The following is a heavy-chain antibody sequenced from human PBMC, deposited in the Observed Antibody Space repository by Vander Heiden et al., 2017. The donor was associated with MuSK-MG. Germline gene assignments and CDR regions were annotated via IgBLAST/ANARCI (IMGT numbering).Heavy chain of an antibody. CDR1: GYTFTGYY. Sequence: QVQLVQAGAEVKKPGASVKVCCKASGYTFTGYYMDWVRLAPGQGLEWMGWINPNSGGTNYAQKFQGRVTMTRDTSISTAYMELSRLRSDDTAVYYCARVTDNPGYYYMDVWGKGTTVTVSS. J-gene: IGHJ6*03. CDR3: ARVTDNPGYYYMDV. V-gene: IGHV1-2*02. CDR2: INPNSGGT. D-gene: IGHD3-22*01.